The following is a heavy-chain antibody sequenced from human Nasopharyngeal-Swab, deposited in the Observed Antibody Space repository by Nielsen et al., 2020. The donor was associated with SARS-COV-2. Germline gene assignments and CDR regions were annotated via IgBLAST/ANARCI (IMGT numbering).Heavy chain of an antibody. CDR3: ARMYHGGSYLVDY. V-gene: IGHV2-26*01. CDR2: IFSNDEK. Sequence: SGPTLAKPTETLTLTCTVSGFSLSNARMGVSWIRQPPGKALEWLAHIFSNDEKSYSTPLKSRLTISKDTSKSQVVLTMTNMDPVDTATYYCARMYHGGSYLVDYWGQGTLVTVSS. CDR1: GFSLSNARMG. D-gene: IGHD1-26*01. J-gene: IGHJ4*02.